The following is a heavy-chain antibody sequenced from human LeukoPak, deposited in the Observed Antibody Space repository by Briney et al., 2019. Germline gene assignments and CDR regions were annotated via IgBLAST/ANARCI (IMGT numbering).Heavy chain of an antibody. D-gene: IGHD6-25*01. V-gene: IGHV3-30*04. CDR2: ISYDGSNE. J-gene: IGHJ4*02. Sequence: PGGSLRLSCAVSGFTLSSFAMYWVRQAPGKGLEWVAVISYDGSNEHHTDPVKGRFTISRDNSKNTLYLQMNSLRREDTAVYYCARENAPGAAVANIDYWGQGTLVTVSS. CDR1: GFTLSSFA. CDR3: ARENAPGAAVANIDY.